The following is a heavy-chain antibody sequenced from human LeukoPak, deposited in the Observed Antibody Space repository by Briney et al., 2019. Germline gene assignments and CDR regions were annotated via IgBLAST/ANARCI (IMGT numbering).Heavy chain of an antibody. CDR2: ISSSGSTI. J-gene: IGHJ5*02. CDR3: LRDRRDGYIA. Sequence: GGSLRLSCAASGFTFSDYYMSWIRQAPGKGLEWVSYISSSGSTIYYADSVKGRFTISRDNSNNILYLQMNSLRDEDTAIYYCLRDRRDGYIAWGQGTLVTVSS. V-gene: IGHV3-11*01. CDR1: GFTFSDYY. D-gene: IGHD5-24*01.